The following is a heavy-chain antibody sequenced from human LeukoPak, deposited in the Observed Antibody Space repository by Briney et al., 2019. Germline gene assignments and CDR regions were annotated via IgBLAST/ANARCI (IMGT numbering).Heavy chain of an antibody. Sequence: SETLSLTCTVSGGSISSYYWSWIRQPPGKGLEWIGYIYYSGSTNYNPSLKSRVAISVDTSKNQFSLKLSSVTAADTAVYYCAIWRGLGYCSSTSCFRFDPWGQGTLVTVSS. V-gene: IGHV4-59*01. J-gene: IGHJ5*02. CDR2: IYYSGST. D-gene: IGHD2-2*01. CDR3: AIWRGLGYCSSTSCFRFDP. CDR1: GGSISSYY.